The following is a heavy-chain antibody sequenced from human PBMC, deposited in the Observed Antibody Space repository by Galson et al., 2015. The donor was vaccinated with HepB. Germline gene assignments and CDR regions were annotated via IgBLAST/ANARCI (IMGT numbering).Heavy chain of an antibody. CDR3: TRGDY. CDR2: MTPKSDNT. V-gene: IGHV1-8*01. CDR1: GYTFTSYD. J-gene: IGHJ4*02. Sequence: SVKVSCKASGYTFTSYDINWVRQATGQGLERMGVMTPKSDNTGYAQKLQGRVTLTRSTSTTTVYMELRSLRSEDTAVYYCTRGDYWGQGTLVTVPS.